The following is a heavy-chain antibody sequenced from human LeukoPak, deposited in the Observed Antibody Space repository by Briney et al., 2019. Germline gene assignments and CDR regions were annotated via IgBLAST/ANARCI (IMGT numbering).Heavy chain of an antibody. V-gene: IGHV4-39*07. Sequence: SETLSLTCTVSGGSISSSSYYWGWIRQPPGKGLEWIGSIYYTGSTYYNPSLKSRVTLSVDTSKNQFSLKLSSVTAADTAMYYCARGGNRFGGFYFDYWGQGIQVIVSS. J-gene: IGHJ4*02. CDR2: IYYTGST. D-gene: IGHD3-10*01. CDR1: GGSISSSSYY. CDR3: ARGGNRFGGFYFDY.